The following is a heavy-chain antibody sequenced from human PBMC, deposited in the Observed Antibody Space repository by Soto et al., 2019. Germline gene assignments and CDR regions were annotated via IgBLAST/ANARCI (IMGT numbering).Heavy chain of an antibody. V-gene: IGHV5-51*01. CDR3: ARQGTSRGSEYAAFDF. CDR2: IYPGASDI. Sequence: GASLKISCQASGYTFIYFWVAWVRQVPGKGLEWMGVIYPGASDIRYSPSFEGHVTISADKSTNTAYLQWSSLEAADTAIYYCARQGTSRGSEYAAFDFWGRVTLGTVAS. J-gene: IGHJ4*02. D-gene: IGHD3-10*01. CDR1: GYTFIYFW.